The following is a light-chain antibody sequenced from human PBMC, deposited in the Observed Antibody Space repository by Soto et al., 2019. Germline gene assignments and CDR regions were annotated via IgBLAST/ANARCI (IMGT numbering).Light chain of an antibody. V-gene: IGLV2-14*01. CDR2: KVS. J-gene: IGLJ3*02. CDR1: SSDIGDYNY. CDR3: GTWDSGLTAGV. Sequence: QSALNQPASVSGSPGQSITISCTGTSSDIGDYNYVSWYQLHPDKAPKLLIYKVSDRPSGVSSRFSGSKSGSTAFLTISGLQPEDEADYYFGTWDSGLTAGVFGGGTKLTVL.